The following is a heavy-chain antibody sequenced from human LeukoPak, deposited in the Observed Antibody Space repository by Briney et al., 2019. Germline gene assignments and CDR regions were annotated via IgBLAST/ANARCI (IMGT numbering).Heavy chain of an antibody. CDR1: GFTFSSYW. V-gene: IGHV3-7*03. J-gene: IGHJ4*02. CDR2: IKQDGSEK. CDR3: ARLSTGVPGNDY. D-gene: IGHD6-19*01. Sequence: GGSLRLSCAASGFTFSSYWMSWVRQAPGKGLEWVANIKQDGSEKYYVDAVKGRFTISRDNAKNSLFLQMNSLTAEDTAVYYCARLSTGVPGNDYWGQGTVVTVSS.